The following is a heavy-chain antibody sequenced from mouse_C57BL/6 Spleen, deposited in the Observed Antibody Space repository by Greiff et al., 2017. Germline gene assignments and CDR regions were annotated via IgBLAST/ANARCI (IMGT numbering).Heavy chain of an antibody. CDR1: GYTFTTYP. CDR3: ARRATVVEEAWFAY. D-gene: IGHD1-1*01. CDR2: FHPYNDDT. J-gene: IGHJ3*01. Sequence: VKLVESGAELVKPGASVKMSCKASGYTFTTYPIEWMKQNHGKSLEWIGNFHPYNDDTKYNEKFKGKATLTVEKSSSTVYLELSRLTSDDSAVYYGARRATVVEEAWFAYWGQGTLVTVSA. V-gene: IGHV1-47*01.